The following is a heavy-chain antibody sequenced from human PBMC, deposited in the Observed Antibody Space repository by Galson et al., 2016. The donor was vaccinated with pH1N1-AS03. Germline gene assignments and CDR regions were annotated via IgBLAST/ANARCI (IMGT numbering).Heavy chain of an antibody. CDR1: GYRFSTYY. CDR3: VRDSTETTGMDV. CDR2: FHPGDSDT. J-gene: IGHJ6*02. Sequence: LNISCQGSGYRFSTYYIAWVRQMPGKGLEWMGIFHPGDSDTKYHPSFQGLVTISRDNAKRSVFLQMNSLRVEDTALYYCVRDSTETTGMDVWGQGTTVSVS. D-gene: IGHD4-11*01. V-gene: IGHV5-51*01.